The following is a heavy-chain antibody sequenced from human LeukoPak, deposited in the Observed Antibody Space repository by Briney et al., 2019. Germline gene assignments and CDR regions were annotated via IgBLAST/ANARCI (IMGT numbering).Heavy chain of an antibody. CDR3: ARVYYYDSSGYYFFDY. D-gene: IGHD3-22*01. J-gene: IGHJ4*02. CDR2: IYYSGST. V-gene: IGHV4-30-4*01. Sequence: SETLSLTCTVSGGSISSGDYCWSWIRQPPGKGLEWIGYIYYSGSTYYNPSLKSRVTISVDTSKNQFSLKLSSVTAADTAVSYCARVYYYDSSGYYFFDYWGQGTLVTVSS. CDR1: GGSISSGDYC.